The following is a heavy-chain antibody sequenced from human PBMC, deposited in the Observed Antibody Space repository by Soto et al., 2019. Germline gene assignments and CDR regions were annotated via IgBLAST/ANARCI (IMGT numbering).Heavy chain of an antibody. CDR2: IYLTGIT. Sequence: PSETLSLTCAVIDGALSSGGYAWTWILQPPGKGLEWIGHIYLTGITYYNPSLKSRVTLSVDRSKNQFSLTLSSVTAADTALYYCARDYFDSSDYTTNWFVPWGQGTLVTVSS. CDR1: DGALSSGGYA. CDR3: ARDYFDSSDYTTNWFVP. J-gene: IGHJ5*02. V-gene: IGHV4-30-2*02. D-gene: IGHD3-22*01.